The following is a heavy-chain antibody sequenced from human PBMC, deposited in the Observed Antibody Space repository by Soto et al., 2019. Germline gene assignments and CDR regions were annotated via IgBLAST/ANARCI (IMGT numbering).Heavy chain of an antibody. V-gene: IGHV3-48*01. J-gene: IGHJ6*01. D-gene: IGHD2-8*02. CDR3: ARAVTGGLAV. CDR2: ISRSSTGI. CDR1: GFAFSLYS. Sequence: EVQLVESGGGLVQPGGSLRLSCAASGFAFSLYSMSWVRQAPGKGLEWVSYISRSSTGIHYADSVKGRFTISRDDATNSMHLQMNSLRVGDTAVYYWARAVTGGLAVW.